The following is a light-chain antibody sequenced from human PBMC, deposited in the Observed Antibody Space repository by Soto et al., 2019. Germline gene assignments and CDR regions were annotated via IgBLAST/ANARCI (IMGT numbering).Light chain of an antibody. Sequence: EIVLTQSPGTLSLSPGERATLSCRASQSVSSYLAWYQQKPGQAPRLLIYDASNRATGIPARFSGSGSGTDFTLTISSLEAEDFAVYYCQQRTNWPPWTFGQGTKVEIK. CDR2: DAS. CDR3: QQRTNWPPWT. J-gene: IGKJ1*01. CDR1: QSVSSY. V-gene: IGKV3-11*01.